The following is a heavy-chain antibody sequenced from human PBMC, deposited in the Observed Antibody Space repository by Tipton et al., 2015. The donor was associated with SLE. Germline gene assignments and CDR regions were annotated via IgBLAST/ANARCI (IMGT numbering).Heavy chain of an antibody. CDR2: IFYTGST. J-gene: IGHJ3*02. CDR1: GGSISSSSYY. D-gene: IGHD3-3*01. Sequence: TLSLTCTVSGGSISSSSYYWGWIRQPPGKGLEWIGSIFYTGSTYYNPSLKSRVSFSIDTSKHQFSLKLNSVTAADTAVYYCVRDIGAFDIWGQGTVVTVSS. V-gene: IGHV4-39*07. CDR3: VRDIGAFDI.